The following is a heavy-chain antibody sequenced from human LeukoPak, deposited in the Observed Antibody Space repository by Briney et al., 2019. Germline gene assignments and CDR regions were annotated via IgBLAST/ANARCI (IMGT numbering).Heavy chain of an antibody. Sequence: ASVKVSCKASGYTFSNYAVQWVRQAPGQRLEWMGWINAGNGDTKYSQKFQGRVTITRDTSATTAYMELSSLRSEDTAVYYCARDLTMVRGVLHWFDPWGQGTLVTVSS. J-gene: IGHJ5*02. CDR3: ARDLTMVRGVLHWFDP. V-gene: IGHV1-3*01. CDR2: INAGNGDT. CDR1: GYTFSNYA. D-gene: IGHD3-10*01.